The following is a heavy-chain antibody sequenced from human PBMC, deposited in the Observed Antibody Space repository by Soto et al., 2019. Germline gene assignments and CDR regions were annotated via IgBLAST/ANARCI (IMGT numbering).Heavy chain of an antibody. Sequence: PGGSLRLSCAASGFTFDDYAMHWVRQAPGKGLEWVSGISWNSGSIGYADSVKGRFTISRDNAKNSLYLQMNSLRAEDTALYYCAKDKGAGSGSYSSFDYWGQGTLVTVSS. D-gene: IGHD1-26*01. CDR1: GFTFDDYA. CDR3: AKDKGAGSGSYSSFDY. V-gene: IGHV3-9*01. CDR2: ISWNSGSI. J-gene: IGHJ4*02.